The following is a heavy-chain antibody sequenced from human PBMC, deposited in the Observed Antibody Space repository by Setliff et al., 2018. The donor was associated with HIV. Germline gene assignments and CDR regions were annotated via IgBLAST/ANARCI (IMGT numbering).Heavy chain of an antibody. V-gene: IGHV3-23*01. CDR3: AQDRDQGYSSGWPRD. Sequence: LRLSCAASGFSFNNFAMSWVRQAPGKGLEWVSALTVGGGTVYADSVKGRFTISGDVSKNTLYLQMNSLRAEDTALYYCAQDRDQGYSSGWPRDWGQGTLVTVSS. D-gene: IGHD6-19*01. CDR1: GFSFNNFA. CDR2: LTVGGGT. J-gene: IGHJ4*02.